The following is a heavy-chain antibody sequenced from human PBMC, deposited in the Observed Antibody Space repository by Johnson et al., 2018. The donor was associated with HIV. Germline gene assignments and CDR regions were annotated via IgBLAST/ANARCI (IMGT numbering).Heavy chain of an antibody. CDR3: AKTYSGSNRDAFDI. D-gene: IGHD1-26*01. CDR2: ISYDGSNK. J-gene: IGHJ3*02. Sequence: QVQLVESGGGVVQPGRSLRLSCAASGFTFSSYGMHWVRQAPGKGLEWVAVISYDGSNKYYADSVKGRFTISRDNSKNTLYLQMNSLRAEDTAVYYCAKTYSGSNRDAFDIGGQGTMRTFPS. V-gene: IGHV3-30*18. CDR1: GFTFSSYG.